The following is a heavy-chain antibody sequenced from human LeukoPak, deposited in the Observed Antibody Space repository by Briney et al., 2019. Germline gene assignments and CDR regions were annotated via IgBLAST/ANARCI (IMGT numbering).Heavy chain of an antibody. V-gene: IGHV1-3*04. CDR3: ARGKGFCSGGSCHFDS. CDR1: GYTLSTYA. Sequence: ASVKVSCKASGYTLSTYAMHWVRQAPGQSLEWMGWINTATGNTKYSQEFQGRVTFTRDTSANTAYMELSTLRSEDTAVYHCARGKGFCSGGSCHFDSWGQGTLVTVSS. D-gene: IGHD2-15*01. CDR2: INTATGNT. J-gene: IGHJ4*02.